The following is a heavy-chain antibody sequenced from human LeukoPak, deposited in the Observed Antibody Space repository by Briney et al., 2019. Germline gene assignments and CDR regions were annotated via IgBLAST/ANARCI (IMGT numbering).Heavy chain of an antibody. Sequence: PSETLSLTCTVSGGSISSGGYYWSWIRQPPGKGLEWIGYIYHSGTTYCNPSLQSRVTISVDTSKNQFSLKLSSVTAADTAVYYCARGGKYSSGWYGFVYGYWGQGTLVTVSS. CDR1: GGSISSGGYY. D-gene: IGHD6-19*01. J-gene: IGHJ4*02. CDR2: IYHSGTT. CDR3: ARGGKYSSGWYGFVYGY. V-gene: IGHV4-30-2*01.